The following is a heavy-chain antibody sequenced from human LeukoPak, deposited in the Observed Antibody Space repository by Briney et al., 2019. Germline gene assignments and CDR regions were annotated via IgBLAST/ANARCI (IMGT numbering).Heavy chain of an antibody. D-gene: IGHD2-2*01. CDR2: IYYSSST. CDR3: ARGPRGYCSSTSCRSTEYYYYMDV. V-gene: IGHV4-59*08. J-gene: IGHJ6*03. Sequence: SETLSLTCTVSGRSISNYYWSWIRHPPGKGLEWIGYIYYSSSTNYNSSFKSRVTISVDTSKNQFSLKLSSVTAADTAVYYCARGPRGYCSSTSCRSTEYYYYMDVWGKGSTVTGSS. CDR1: GRSISNYY.